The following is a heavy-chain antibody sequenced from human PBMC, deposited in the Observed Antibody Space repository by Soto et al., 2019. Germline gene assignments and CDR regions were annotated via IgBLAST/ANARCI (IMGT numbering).Heavy chain of an antibody. D-gene: IGHD4-17*01. CDR3: ASAAFSYGDYPPDY. V-gene: IGHV3-30*04. CDR2: VSYDGSNK. CDR1: GFTFSIYS. Sequence: GSLRLSCVASGFTFSIYSIHWVRQAPGKGLEWVAVVSYDGSNKYYADSVKGRFNISRDISKNTLSLQMDSLRTEDTAIYYCASAAFSYGDYPPDYWGQGTLVTVSS. J-gene: IGHJ4*02.